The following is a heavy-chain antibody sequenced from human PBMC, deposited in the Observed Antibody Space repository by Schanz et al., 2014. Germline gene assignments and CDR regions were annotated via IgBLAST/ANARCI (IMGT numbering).Heavy chain of an antibody. CDR1: GFAFSSYS. V-gene: IGHV3-21*05. Sequence: QLVGSGGGLIQPGGSLGLSCTASGFAFSSYSMNWVRQAPGNGLEWVSYIRSSGSYIHYADSVKGRFTISRDNAKNTLYLQMNSLRADDTAVYYCAKQIHYDILTVTRNWGQGTLVTVSS. CDR2: IRSSGSYI. D-gene: IGHD3-9*01. CDR3: AKQIHYDILTVTRN. J-gene: IGHJ4*02.